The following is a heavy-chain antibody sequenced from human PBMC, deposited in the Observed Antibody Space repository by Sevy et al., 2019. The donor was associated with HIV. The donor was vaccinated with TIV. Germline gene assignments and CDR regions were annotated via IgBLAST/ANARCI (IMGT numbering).Heavy chain of an antibody. D-gene: IGHD3-16*01. CDR2: ISFSGTS. CDR1: GCSITSYGYQ. CDR3: ARRADYIGNTGPNYCLDV. V-gene: IGHV4-39*01. Sequence: AETLSLTCTVSGCSITSYGYQWGWIRQPPGKGLEWIGRISFSGTSYYNPALQSRVTISADTSKNQFSLSLSSVTAADTAVYFCARRADYIGNTGPNYCLDVWGKGTMVTVSS. J-gene: IGHJ6*03.